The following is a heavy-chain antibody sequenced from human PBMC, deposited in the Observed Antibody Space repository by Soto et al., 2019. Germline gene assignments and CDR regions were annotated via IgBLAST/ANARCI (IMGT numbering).Heavy chain of an antibody. Sequence: QVQLQESGPGLVKPSQTLSLTCTVSGGSISSGGYYWSWIRQHPGKGLEWIGYIYYSGSTYYNPSLKSRVTISVDTSKNQFSLKLSSVTAADTAVYYCARALTMVRGVYYYYYYGMDVWGQGTTVNVSS. CDR1: GGSISSGGYY. J-gene: IGHJ6*02. D-gene: IGHD3-10*01. CDR2: IYYSGST. CDR3: ARALTMVRGVYYYYYYGMDV. V-gene: IGHV4-31*03.